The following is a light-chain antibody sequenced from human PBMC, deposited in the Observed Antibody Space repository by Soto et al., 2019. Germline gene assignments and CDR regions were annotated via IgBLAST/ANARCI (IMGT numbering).Light chain of an antibody. V-gene: IGKV3-20*01. CDR1: QSVSSSY. J-gene: IGKJ1*01. Sequence: EIVLTQSPGTLSLSPGERATLSCRAIQSVSSSYLAWYQQKPGQAPRLLIYGASSRATGIPDRFSGSGSGTDFTLTISRLEPEDFAVYYCQQYGSSPPWTFGQGTRWIS. CDR2: GAS. CDR3: QQYGSSPPWT.